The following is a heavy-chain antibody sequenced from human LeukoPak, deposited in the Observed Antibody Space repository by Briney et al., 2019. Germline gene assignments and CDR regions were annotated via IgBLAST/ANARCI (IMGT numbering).Heavy chain of an antibody. D-gene: IGHD1-26*01. Sequence: SQTLSLTCTVSGGSISSGGYYWSWIRQPPGKGLEWIGYIYHSGSTYYNPSLKSRVTISVDRSKNQFSLKPSSVTAADTAVYYCARAGGGHFDYWGQGTLVTVSS. V-gene: IGHV4-30-2*01. CDR2: IYHSGST. CDR1: GGSISSGGYY. J-gene: IGHJ4*02. CDR3: ARAGGGHFDY.